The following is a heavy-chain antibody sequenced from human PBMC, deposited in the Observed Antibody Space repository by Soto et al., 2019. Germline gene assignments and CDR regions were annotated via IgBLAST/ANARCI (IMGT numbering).Heavy chain of an antibody. D-gene: IGHD5-12*01. J-gene: IGHJ4*02. CDR1: GGSISSGGYD. Sequence: LCGGSISSGGYDWSWIRQPPGKGLEWIGYIYYSGSTYYNPSLKSRVTISVDTSKNQFSLKLSSVTAADTAVYYCAREPKGVATDSWGQVTLVTVSS. CDR3: AREPKGVATDS. CDR2: IYYSGST. V-gene: IGHV4-31*02.